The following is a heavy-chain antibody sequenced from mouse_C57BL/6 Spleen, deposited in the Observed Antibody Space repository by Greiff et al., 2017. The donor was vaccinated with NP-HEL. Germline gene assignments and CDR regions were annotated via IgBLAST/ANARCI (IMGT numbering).Heavy chain of an antibody. CDR1: GFNITDDY. Sequence: VQLQQSGAELVRPGASVKLSCTASGFNITDDYMHWVKQRPEQGLEWIGCIDPDNGDTEYASKFKGKATITADTSSNTAYLQLSSLTSEDTAVYYGTTHSRQLGGHFDYWGQGTTLTVSS. CDR2: IDPDNGDT. V-gene: IGHV14-4*01. J-gene: IGHJ2*01. D-gene: IGHD3-2*01. CDR3: TTHSRQLGGHFDY.